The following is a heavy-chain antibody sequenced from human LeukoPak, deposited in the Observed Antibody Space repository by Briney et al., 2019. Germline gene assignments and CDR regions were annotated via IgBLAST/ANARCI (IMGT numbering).Heavy chain of an antibody. V-gene: IGHV3-66*01. CDR3: AGERPLRPGTVGVGY. CDR1: GFTVSSNY. J-gene: IGHJ4*02. CDR2: IYSGGNT. Sequence: PGGSLRLSCAASGFTVSSNYMSWVRQAPGKGLEWVSVIYSGGNTYYADSVKGRFTISRDNSKNTLYLQMNSLRAEDTAVYYCAGERPLRPGTVGVGYWGQGTLVTVSS. D-gene: IGHD3-10*01.